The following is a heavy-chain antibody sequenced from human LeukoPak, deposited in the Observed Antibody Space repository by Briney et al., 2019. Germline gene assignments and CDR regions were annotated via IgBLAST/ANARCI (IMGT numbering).Heavy chain of an antibody. CDR3: ASVALDAFDI. D-gene: IGHD2-15*01. V-gene: IGHV4-59*01. J-gene: IGHJ3*02. CDR2: IYYSGST. CDR1: GGSISSYY. Sequence: SETLSFTCTVSGGSISSYYWSWIRQPPGKGLEWIGYIYYSGSTNYNPSLKSRVTISVDTSKNQFSLKLSSVTAADTAVYYCASVALDAFDIWGQGTMVTVSS.